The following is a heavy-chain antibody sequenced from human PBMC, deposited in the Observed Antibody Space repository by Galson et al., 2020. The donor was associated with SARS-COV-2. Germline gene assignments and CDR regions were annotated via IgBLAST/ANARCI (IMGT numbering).Heavy chain of an antibody. D-gene: IGHD4-17*01. V-gene: IGHV5-51*01. J-gene: IGHJ4*02. Sequence: GESLKISCKGSGYIFTNYWIVWVRQMPGKGLEWMGIIYPGDSDTRYSPSFQGQVTISADKSITTAYLQWSSLKASDTAMYFCARRALSTEELVDWGQGTLVTVSS. CDR1: GYIFTNYW. CDR3: ARRALSTEELVD. CDR2: IYPGDSDT.